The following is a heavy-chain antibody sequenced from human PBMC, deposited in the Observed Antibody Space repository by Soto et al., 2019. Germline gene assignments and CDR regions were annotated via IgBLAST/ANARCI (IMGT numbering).Heavy chain of an antibody. CDR1: GFTFSNAW. J-gene: IGHJ4*02. CDR3: TTQGPVEGDYDSSGYFNPRLLNFDY. D-gene: IGHD3-22*01. CDR2: IKSKTDGGTT. Sequence: GGSLRLSCAASGFTFSNAWMNWVRQAPGKGLEWVGRIKSKTDGGTTDYAAPVKGRFTISREDSKNTLCLQRNSLKTEDTAVYYCTTQGPVEGDYDSSGYFNPRLLNFDYWGQGTLVTVSS. V-gene: IGHV3-15*07.